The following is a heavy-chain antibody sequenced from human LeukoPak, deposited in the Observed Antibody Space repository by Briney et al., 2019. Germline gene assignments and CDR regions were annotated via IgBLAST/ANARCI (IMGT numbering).Heavy chain of an antibody. Sequence: SETLSLTCTVSGGSISSSSYYWGWIRQPPGKGLEWIGSIYYSGRTYYNPSLKSRVTISVDTSKNQFSLKLSSVTAADTAVYYCAREGRSRDGYKSCFDIWGQGTMVTVSS. V-gene: IGHV4-39*02. CDR1: GGSISSSSYY. J-gene: IGHJ3*02. CDR3: AREGRSRDGYKSCFDI. D-gene: IGHD5-24*01. CDR2: IYYSGRT.